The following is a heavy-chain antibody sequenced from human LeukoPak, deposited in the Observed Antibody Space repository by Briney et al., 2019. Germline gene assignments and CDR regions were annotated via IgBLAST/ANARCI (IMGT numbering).Heavy chain of an antibody. J-gene: IGHJ4*02. D-gene: IGHD1-26*01. V-gene: IGHV4-59*08. CDR2: IYYSGTP. Sequence: PSETLSLTCTVSGGSINSYYWSWIRQPPGKGLEWIGYIYYSGTPNYNPTLKSRVTMSVDTSKNQFSLKLSSVTAADTAVYYCARHGGSYDFDFWGQGTLVTVSS. CDR3: ARHGGSYDFDF. CDR1: GGSINSYY.